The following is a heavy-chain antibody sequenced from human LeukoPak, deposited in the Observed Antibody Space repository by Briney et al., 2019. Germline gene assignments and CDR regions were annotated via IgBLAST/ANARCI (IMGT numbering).Heavy chain of an antibody. CDR3: ARDRTGRNTAQDDY. D-gene: IGHD5-18*01. Sequence: SETLSLTCSVSGYSISSGYYWGWIRQPPGRGLEWIGSIYYTGGTLYDPSLKSRVSMSVDTSTNQFSLKLTSVTAADTAVYYCARDRTGRNTAQDDYWGQGTLVTVSS. CDR1: GYSISSGYY. J-gene: IGHJ4*02. V-gene: IGHV4-38-2*02. CDR2: IYYTGGT.